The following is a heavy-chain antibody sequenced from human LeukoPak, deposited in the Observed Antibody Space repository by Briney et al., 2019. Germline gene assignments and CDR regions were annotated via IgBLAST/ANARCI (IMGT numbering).Heavy chain of an antibody. V-gene: IGHV4-34*01. CDR1: GGSFSGYY. D-gene: IGHD2-2*01. CDR2: INHSGST. CDR3: ARGKIVVVPAAILYYFDY. Sequence: SETLSLTCAVYGGSFSGYYWSWIRQPPGKGLEWIGEINHSGSTNYNPSLKSRVTISVDTSKNQFSLKLSSVTAADTAVYYCARGKIVVVPAAILYYFDYWGQGTLVTVSS. J-gene: IGHJ4*02.